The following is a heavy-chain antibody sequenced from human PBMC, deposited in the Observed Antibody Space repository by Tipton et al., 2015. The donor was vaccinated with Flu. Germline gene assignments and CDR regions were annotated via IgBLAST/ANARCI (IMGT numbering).Heavy chain of an antibody. Sequence: TLSLTCTVSGGSITSSSYYWGWIRQPPGKGLEWIGSIYYSGFTYYNPSLKSRIIMSVDTSKNEFSLKVNSVTAADTSVYYCARGRGYGYGIDFWGQGTLVTVSS. CDR1: GGSITSSSYY. J-gene: IGHJ4*02. CDR2: IYYSGFT. CDR3: ARGRGYGYGIDF. V-gene: IGHV4-39*01. D-gene: IGHD5-18*01.